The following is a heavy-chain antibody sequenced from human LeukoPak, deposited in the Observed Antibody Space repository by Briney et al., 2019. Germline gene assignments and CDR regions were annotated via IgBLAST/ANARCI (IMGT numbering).Heavy chain of an antibody. V-gene: IGHV3-48*03. D-gene: IGHD5-12*01. CDR1: GFTFSSYE. CDR2: ISSSSSTI. CDR3: ARVGDIVADGGFDY. Sequence: PGGSLRLSCAASGFTFSSYEMNWVRQAPGKGLEWVSYISSSSSTIYYADSVKGRFTISRDNAKNSLYLQMNSLRAEDTAVYYCARVGDIVADGGFDYWGQGTLVTVSS. J-gene: IGHJ4*02.